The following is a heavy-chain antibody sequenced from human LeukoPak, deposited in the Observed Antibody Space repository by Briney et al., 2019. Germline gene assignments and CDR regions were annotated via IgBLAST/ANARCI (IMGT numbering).Heavy chain of an antibody. D-gene: IGHD3-22*01. CDR2: INHSGST. V-gene: IGHV4-34*01. CDR3: ARDRYYYDSSARYFDY. CDR1: GFTFSSYG. Sequence: PWESLRLSCAASGFTFSSYGMSWVRQPPGKGLEWIGEINHSGSTNYNPSLKSRVTISVDTSKNQFSLKLSSVTAADTAVYYCARDRYYYDSSARYFDYWGQGTLVTVSS. J-gene: IGHJ4*02.